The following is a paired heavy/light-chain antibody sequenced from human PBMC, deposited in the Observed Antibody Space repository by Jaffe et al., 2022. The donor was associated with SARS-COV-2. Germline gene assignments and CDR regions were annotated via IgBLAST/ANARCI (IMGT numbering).Light chain of an antibody. CDR2: RNN. Sequence: QSVLTQPPSASGTPGQGVIISCSGSSSNIGSNIVSWYQQLPGTAPKLLIYRNNQRPSGVPDRFSGSKSGTSASLAISGLQSEDEADYYCAAWDDSLNGPVFGGGTKLTVL. V-gene: IGLV1-44*01. CDR3: AAWDDSLNGPV. CDR1: SSNIGSNI. J-gene: IGLJ3*02.
Heavy chain of an antibody. D-gene: IGHD3-3*01. CDR1: GFTFVSYW. J-gene: IGHJ4*02. V-gene: IGHV3-7*03. CDR2: IKQDGSDT. CDR3: ARILGPIGHDFWSVYWDS. Sequence: EVQLVESGGGLVQPGGSLRLSCAASGFTFVSYWMSWVRQAPGKGLEWVASIKQDGSDTYYVDSVKGRFTISRDNARNSLYLQVDSLRAEDTAVYYCARILGPIGHDFWSVYWDSWGQGTLVTVSS.